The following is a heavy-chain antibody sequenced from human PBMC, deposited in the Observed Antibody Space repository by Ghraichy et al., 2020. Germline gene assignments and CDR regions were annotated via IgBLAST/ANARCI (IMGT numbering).Heavy chain of an antibody. D-gene: IGHD3-10*01. CDR2: IHHSGNT. CDR3: ARDRHFGSGRPKNNDGLEF. J-gene: IGHJ6*02. V-gene: IGHV4-4*02. CDR1: GGSISSSNW. Sequence: SETLSLTCVVSGGSISSSNWWTWVRQSPGKGLEWIGDIHHSGNTFYNPSLKSRITMSVDKSSNEFSLKLTSVTAADTAVYYCARDRHFGSGRPKNNDGLEFWGRGNKVSVAS.